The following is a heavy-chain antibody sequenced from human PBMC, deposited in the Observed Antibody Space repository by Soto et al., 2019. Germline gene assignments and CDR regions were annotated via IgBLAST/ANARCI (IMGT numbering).Heavy chain of an antibody. D-gene: IGHD5-12*01. CDR2: ISNDGTTK. CDR3: AKDNGGYELDY. CDR1: GFTFNNYG. Sequence: QVQLVESGGGVVQPGRSLRLPCAASGFTFNNYGMHWVRQAPGKGLEWVATISNDGTTKDYADSVKGRFTIYRDNSKNTLYLQMSSLRAKDTAMYYCAKDNGGYELDYWGQGTLVTVSS. J-gene: IGHJ4*02. V-gene: IGHV3-30*18.